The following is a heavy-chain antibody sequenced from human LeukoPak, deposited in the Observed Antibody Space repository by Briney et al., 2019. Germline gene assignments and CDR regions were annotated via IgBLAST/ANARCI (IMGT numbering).Heavy chain of an antibody. J-gene: IGHJ4*02. CDR2: INTQGTYT. V-gene: IGHV3-74*01. D-gene: IGHD2-15*01. CDR1: GFTFSSYW. Sequence: GGSLRLSCVASGFTFSSYWMHWVRQDPGRGLLWVSRINTQGTYTNYADSVKGRFTISRDNAKNTLYLQMSSLRADDTAVYYCVIDLGDYNDFWGQGTLVSVSS. CDR3: VIDLGDYNDF.